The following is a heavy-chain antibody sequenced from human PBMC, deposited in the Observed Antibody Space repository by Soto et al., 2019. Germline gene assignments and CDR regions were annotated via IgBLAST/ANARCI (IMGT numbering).Heavy chain of an antibody. CDR2: ISAYNGNT. CDR3: ARRSARGRYYYYYGMDV. D-gene: IGHD1-26*01. CDR1: GYTFTSYG. V-gene: IGHV1-18*01. Sequence: QVQLVQSGAEVKKPGASVKVSCKASGYTFTSYGISWVRQAPGQGREWMGWISAYNGNTNYAQKLQGRVTMPTDTSTSKDYMELRSLRSDDTAVYYCARRSARGRYYYYYGMDVWGQGTTVPVS. J-gene: IGHJ6*02.